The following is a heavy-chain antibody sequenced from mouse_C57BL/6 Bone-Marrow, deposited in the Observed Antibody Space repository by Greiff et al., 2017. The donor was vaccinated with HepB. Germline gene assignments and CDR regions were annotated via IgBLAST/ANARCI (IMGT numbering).Heavy chain of an antibody. D-gene: IGHD1-1*01. CDR3: ARAITTVVDYYAMDY. CDR2: ISYSGST. CDR1: GYSITSDY. J-gene: IGHJ4*01. Sequence: EVKLQESGPGLAKPSQTLSLTCSVTGYSITSDYWNWIRKFPGKKLEYIGYISYSGSTYNNPSLKSGISIIRDTSKNQYYLQLNSVTTEDTATYYCARAITTVVDYYAMDYWGQGTSVTVSS. V-gene: IGHV3-8*01.